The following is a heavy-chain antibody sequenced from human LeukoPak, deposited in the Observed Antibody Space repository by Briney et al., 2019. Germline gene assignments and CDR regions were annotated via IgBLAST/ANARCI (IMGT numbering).Heavy chain of an antibody. D-gene: IGHD1-26*01. CDR1: RFTFNSYA. J-gene: IGHJ3*02. CDR2: ISGSGGST. V-gene: IGHV3-23*01. CDR3: AKDGPYYVSDAFGI. Sequence: PGGSLTLSCAASRFTFNSYAMSWVRPAPGKGLVWVSAISGSGGSTYYTDSVRGRFTISRDNSKNTLYLQRHSSRAEDAAVYSCAKDGPYYVSDAFGIWGQGTMVTVSS.